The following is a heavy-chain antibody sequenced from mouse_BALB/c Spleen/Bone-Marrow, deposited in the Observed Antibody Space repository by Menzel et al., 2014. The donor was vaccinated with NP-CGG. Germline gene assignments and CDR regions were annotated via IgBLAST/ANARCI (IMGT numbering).Heavy chain of an antibody. J-gene: IGHJ4*01. Sequence: LVKTGASVKISCKASGYSFTGYHMHWVKQSHGKSLEWIGYINCYNGATRYNQKFKGKATFTVDTSSSTAHMQFNSLTSEDSAVYFCARGGTMISTDAMDYWGQGTSVTVSS. CDR2: INCYNGAT. CDR1: GYSFTGYH. CDR3: ARGGTMISTDAMDY. V-gene: IGHV1S34*01. D-gene: IGHD2-4*01.